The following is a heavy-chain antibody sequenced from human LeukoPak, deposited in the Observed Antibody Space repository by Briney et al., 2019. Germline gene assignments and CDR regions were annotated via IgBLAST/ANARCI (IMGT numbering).Heavy chain of an antibody. V-gene: IGHV3-9*01. CDR1: GFTFSSYA. CDR3: AKSPQYCSGGSCYSNFDY. J-gene: IGHJ4*02. CDR2: ISWNSGSI. Sequence: GGSLRLSCAGSGFTFSSYAMTWVRQAPGTGLEWVSGISWNSGSIGYADSVKGRFTISRDNAKNSLYLQMNSLRAEDTALYYCAKSPQYCSGGSCYSNFDYWGQGTLVTVSS. D-gene: IGHD2-15*01.